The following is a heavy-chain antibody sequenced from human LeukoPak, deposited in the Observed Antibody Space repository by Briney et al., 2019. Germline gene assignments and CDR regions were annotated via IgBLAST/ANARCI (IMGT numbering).Heavy chain of an antibody. CDR3: ARDLGYSGYDDLDGYNPYYYGMDV. Sequence: GASVKVSCKASGYTFTGYYMHWVRQAPGQGLEWMGWINPNSGGTNYAQKFQGWVTMTRDTSISTAYMELSRLRSDDTAVYYCARDLGYSGYDDLDGYNPYYYGMDVWGQGTTVTVSS. J-gene: IGHJ6*02. D-gene: IGHD5-12*01. V-gene: IGHV1-2*04. CDR1: GYTFTGYY. CDR2: INPNSGGT.